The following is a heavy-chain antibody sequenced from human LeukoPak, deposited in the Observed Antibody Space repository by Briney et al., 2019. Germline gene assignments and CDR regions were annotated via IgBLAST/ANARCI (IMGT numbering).Heavy chain of an antibody. J-gene: IGHJ4*02. V-gene: IGHV3-21*01. D-gene: IGHD5/OR15-5a*01. CDR1: AFTFSSYS. CDR3: TSDASTSWRSDY. Sequence: GGSLRLSCAASAFTFSSYSMNWVRQAPGKGLEWVSSISSGSSYIYYADSVKGRFTISRDNAKNSLFLQMNSLRAEDTAVYYCTSDASTSWRSDYWGQGTLVTVSS. CDR2: ISSGSSYI.